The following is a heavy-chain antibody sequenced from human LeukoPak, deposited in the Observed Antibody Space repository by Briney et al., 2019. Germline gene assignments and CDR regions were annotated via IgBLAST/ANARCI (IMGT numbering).Heavy chain of an antibody. V-gene: IGHV1-69*01. J-gene: IGHJ5*02. Sequence: VASVKVSCKASGGTFSSYAISWVRQAPGQGLEWMGGIIPIFGTANYAQKFQGRVTITADESTSTAYMELSSLRSEDTAVYYCARELPNNVHWFDPWGQGTLVTVSS. CDR1: GGTFSSYA. D-gene: IGHD1-14*01. CDR2: IIPIFGTA. CDR3: ARELPNNVHWFDP.